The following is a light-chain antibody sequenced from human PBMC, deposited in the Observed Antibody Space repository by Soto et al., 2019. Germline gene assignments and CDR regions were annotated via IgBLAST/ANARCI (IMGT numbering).Light chain of an antibody. J-gene: IGKJ5*01. CDR3: QHYDSLPIT. CDR1: QSVSSN. Sequence: IVVSQSPGILSVSQGERATLSCRASQSVSSNLAWYQQNPGQAPRPLIYGESTRATGIPARFSGSGSGTEFTLTISRLEPEDFAVFYCQHYDSLPITFGQGTRLEI. CDR2: GES. V-gene: IGKV3-15*01.